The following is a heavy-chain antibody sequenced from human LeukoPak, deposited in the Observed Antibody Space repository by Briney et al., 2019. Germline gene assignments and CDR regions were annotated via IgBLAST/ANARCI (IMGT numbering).Heavy chain of an antibody. J-gene: IGHJ6*03. CDR3: GIGSGWGYFYYMDV. Sequence: GGSLRLSCAASGFTFSSYAMSWVRQAPGKGLEWVSAIRAGGSSTYYADSVKGRFTLSRDNSKNTLYLQMHSLTAEDTAVYYCGIGSGWGYFYYMDVWGKGATVTVSS. V-gene: IGHV3-23*01. D-gene: IGHD3-3*01. CDR2: IRAGGSST. CDR1: GFTFSSYA.